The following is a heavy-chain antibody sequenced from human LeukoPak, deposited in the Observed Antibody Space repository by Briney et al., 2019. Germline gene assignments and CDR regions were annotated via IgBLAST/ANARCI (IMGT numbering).Heavy chain of an antibody. J-gene: IGHJ6*02. V-gene: IGHV4-34*01. D-gene: IGHD3-3*01. CDR1: GGSFSGYY. CDR2: INHSGST. Sequence: SETLSLTCAVYGGSFSGYYWSWIRQPPGKGLEWIGEINHSGSTNYNPSLKSRVTISVDTSKNQFSLKLSSVTAADTAVYYCARGTPNITIFGVVIRPNSYYYYGMDVWGQGTTVTVSS. CDR3: ARGTPNITIFGVVIRPNSYYYYGMDV.